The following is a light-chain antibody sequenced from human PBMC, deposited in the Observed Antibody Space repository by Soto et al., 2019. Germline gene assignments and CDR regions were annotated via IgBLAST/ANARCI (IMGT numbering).Light chain of an antibody. Sequence: SVLTQAASVFGSPGPSITLSLPGKSNDVGGYNYVSWYQQHPGKAPKLMIYDVSNRPSGVSNRFSGSKSGNTASLTISGLQAEDEADYYCSSYTSSSTRVFGTGTKVTVL. V-gene: IGLV2-14*01. CDR2: DVS. J-gene: IGLJ1*01. CDR1: SNDVGGYNY. CDR3: SSYTSSSTRV.